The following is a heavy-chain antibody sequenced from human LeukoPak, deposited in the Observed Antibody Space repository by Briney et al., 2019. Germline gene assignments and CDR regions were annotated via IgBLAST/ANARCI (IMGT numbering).Heavy chain of an antibody. J-gene: IGHJ4*02. CDR3: ARGIAAAGDYHFDY. CDR1: GFTFSSYW. Sequence: EGSLRLSCAASGFTFSSYWMSWVRQAPGKGLEWVANIKQDGSEKYYVDSVKGRFTISRDNAKNSLYLQMNSLRAEDTAVYYCARGIAAAGDYHFDYWGQGTLVTVSS. D-gene: IGHD6-13*01. V-gene: IGHV3-7*01. CDR2: IKQDGSEK.